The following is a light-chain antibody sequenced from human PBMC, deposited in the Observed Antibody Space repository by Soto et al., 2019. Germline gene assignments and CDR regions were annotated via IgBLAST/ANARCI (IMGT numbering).Light chain of an antibody. J-gene: IGKJ4*01. Sequence: DIVLTQSPGTLSLSPGERATLSCRASQTVTSSHLAWYQQKPGQAPRLLIHGASSRATGIPDRFSGSGSGTDFTLTISSLEPGDFALYYCQQRSSWPLTFGGGTKVDIK. CDR2: GAS. V-gene: IGKV3D-20*02. CDR3: QQRSSWPLT. CDR1: QTVTSSH.